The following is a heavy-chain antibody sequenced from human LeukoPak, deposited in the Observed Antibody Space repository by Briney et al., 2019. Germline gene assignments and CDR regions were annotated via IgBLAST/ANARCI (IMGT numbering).Heavy chain of an antibody. Sequence: SETLSLTCTVSGGSITSNNYYWGWVRQPPGKGLEWIGSLYYTGTTYYNPSLKSRVTISVDTSKNQFSLKLSSVTAADTAVYYCARRGSSGWYPIDWFDPWGQGTLVTVSS. V-gene: IGHV4-39*07. CDR1: GGSITSNNYY. CDR3: ARRGSSGWYPIDWFDP. J-gene: IGHJ5*02. D-gene: IGHD6-19*01. CDR2: LYYTGTT.